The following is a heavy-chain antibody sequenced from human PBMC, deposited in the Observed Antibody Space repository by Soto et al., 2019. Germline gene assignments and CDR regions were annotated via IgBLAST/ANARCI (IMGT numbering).Heavy chain of an antibody. CDR1: GYTFNSYW. V-gene: IGHV3-7*01. J-gene: IGHJ4*02. CDR2: IRQDGSEE. Sequence: GGSLRLSCAVSGYTFNSYWMSWVRQAPGKGLEWVATIRQDGSEEHYVDSVKGRFSVSRDNAKNALYLQMSSLRAEDTAVYYCVRGCGRSSCPYYFDFWGEGTLVTVSS. CDR3: VRGCGRSSCPYYFDF. D-gene: IGHD2-2*01.